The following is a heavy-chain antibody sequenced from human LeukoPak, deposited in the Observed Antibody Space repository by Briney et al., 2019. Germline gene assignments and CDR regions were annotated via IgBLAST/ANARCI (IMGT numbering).Heavy chain of an antibody. CDR1: GGTFSSYA. CDR3: ARDASPDIVVVPAYYMDV. V-gene: IGHV1-69*05. D-gene: IGHD2-2*01. J-gene: IGHJ6*03. CDR2: IIPIFGTA. Sequence: GASVKVSCKASGGTFSSYAISWVRQAPGQGLEWMGGIIPIFGTANYAQKFQGRVTITTDESTSTAYMELSSLRAEDTAVYYCARDASPDIVVVPAYYMDVWGKGTTVTVSS.